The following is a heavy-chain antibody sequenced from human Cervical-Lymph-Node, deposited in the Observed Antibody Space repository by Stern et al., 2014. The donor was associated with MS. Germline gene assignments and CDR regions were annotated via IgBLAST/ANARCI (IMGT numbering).Heavy chain of an antibody. Sequence: QVQLVQSGAEMKKPGASVKVSCEASGYSFTSYFIHWVRQAPGQGLEWMGLINPSLGSTSYAQILQGRVTMTRDTSTRIVFMELRSLTSEDTAVYYCARGGPSDYWGQGTLVTVSS. CDR1: GYSFTSYF. CDR3: ARGGPSDY. J-gene: IGHJ4*02. CDR2: INPSLGST. V-gene: IGHV1-46*03.